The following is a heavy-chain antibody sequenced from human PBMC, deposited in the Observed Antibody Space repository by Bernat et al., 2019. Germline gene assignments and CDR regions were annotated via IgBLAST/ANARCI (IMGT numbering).Heavy chain of an antibody. CDR3: ARGSGPTLLLSPAS. Sequence: QVQRVQSGAEVKKPGSSGKVSCKASGGTCSSYAISWVRQAPGQGLEWMGGIIPIFGTANYAQKSQGRVPITADESTSTAYMELSSLRSEDTAVYYCARGSGPTLLLSPASRGQGPLVTVSS. V-gene: IGHV1-69*01. D-gene: IGHD3-22*01. CDR1: GGTCSSYA. J-gene: IGHJ4*02. CDR2: IIPIFGTA.